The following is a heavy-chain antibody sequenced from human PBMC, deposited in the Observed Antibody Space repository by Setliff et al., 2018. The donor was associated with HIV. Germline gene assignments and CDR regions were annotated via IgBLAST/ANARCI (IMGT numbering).Heavy chain of an antibody. CDR3: YGYYDRTGYPYFDY. Sequence: PGGSLRLSCAASGFTVSNNYMSWVRQGPGKGLEWVSVIYSVGSTYYADSVKGRFTISRDNAKNSLYLQMHSLRVEDTAVYYCYGYYDRTGYPYFDYWGQGTLVTVSS. CDR1: GFTVSNNY. J-gene: IGHJ4*02. D-gene: IGHD3-22*01. V-gene: IGHV3-66*01. CDR2: IYSVGST.